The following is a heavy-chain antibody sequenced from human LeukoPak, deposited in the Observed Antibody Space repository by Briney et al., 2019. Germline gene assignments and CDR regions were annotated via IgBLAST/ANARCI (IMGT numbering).Heavy chain of an antibody. CDR2: NHYSGTT. CDR3: ARFGTSSSRFFDQ. Sequence: PETLSLTCTVSGGSLSVYYRSWIRQPPGKGLEWSVYNHYSGTTNYYPSLKRRVTIALDTYKNQFSLKLNSVTAADAAVYYCARFGTSSSRFFDQWGQGTLVTVSS. D-gene: IGHD6-6*01. V-gene: IGHV4-59*01. CDR1: GGSLSVYY. J-gene: IGHJ4*02.